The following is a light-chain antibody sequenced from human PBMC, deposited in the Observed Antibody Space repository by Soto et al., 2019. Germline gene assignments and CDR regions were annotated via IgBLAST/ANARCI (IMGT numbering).Light chain of an antibody. J-gene: IGKJ3*01. Sequence: EIVMTQSPATLSVSPGEGATLSCRASQSVSSTYLAWYQQKPGQAPRLLIYGASSRASGIPDRFSGSGSGTDFTLTISRLDPEDFAVYYCQQYGRSSLTFGPGTKVDIK. V-gene: IGKV3-20*01. CDR1: QSVSSTY. CDR3: QQYGRSSLT. CDR2: GAS.